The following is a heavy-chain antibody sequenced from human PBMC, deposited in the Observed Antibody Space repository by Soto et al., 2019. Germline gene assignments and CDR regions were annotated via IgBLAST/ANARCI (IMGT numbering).Heavy chain of an antibody. Sequence: QVQLVESGGGVVQPGRSLRLSCAASGFTFSSYAMHWVRQAPGKGLEWVAVISYDGSNKYYADSVKGRFTISRDNSKNTLYLQMNGLRAEDKAVYYCAREALEEVAGTLDYWGYGTLVTVSS. V-gene: IGHV3-30-3*01. CDR3: AREALEEVAGTLDY. J-gene: IGHJ4*01. D-gene: IGHD6-19*01. CDR1: GFTFSSYA. CDR2: ISYDGSNK.